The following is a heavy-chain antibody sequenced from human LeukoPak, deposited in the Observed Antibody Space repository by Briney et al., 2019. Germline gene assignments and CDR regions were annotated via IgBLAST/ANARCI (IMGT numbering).Heavy chain of an antibody. Sequence: PGGPLRLSCAASGFTLRSYDMSWVRRAPGKGLEWVAATSGSGVNSYYADSVRGRFTISRDNSQNTLYLQMDSLRAEDTALYYCAKEYSGYDFDYWGQGTLVTVSS. D-gene: IGHD5-12*01. J-gene: IGHJ4*02. V-gene: IGHV3-23*01. CDR3: AKEYSGYDFDY. CDR2: TSGSGVNS. CDR1: GFTLRSYD.